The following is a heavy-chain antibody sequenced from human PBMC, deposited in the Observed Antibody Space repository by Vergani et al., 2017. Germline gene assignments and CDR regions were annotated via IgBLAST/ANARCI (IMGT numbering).Heavy chain of an antibody. D-gene: IGHD2-15*01. CDR2: ISANDDT. J-gene: IGHJ4*02. V-gene: IGHV3-23*01. Sequence: EVQVLESGGGLVQPGGSLRLSCAASGFTLSNYPMTWVRQAPGKGLEWVSAISANDDTYYADSVKGRFTVSRDNSKNTLYLQKNRLRAEDTAVYYCAKDLTQYNCWGQGTLVTVSS. CDR3: AKDLTQYNC. CDR1: GFTLSNYP.